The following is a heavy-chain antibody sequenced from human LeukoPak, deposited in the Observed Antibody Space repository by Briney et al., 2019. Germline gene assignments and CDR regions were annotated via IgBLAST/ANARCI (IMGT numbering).Heavy chain of an antibody. J-gene: IGHJ4*02. CDR3: ARRGNGYNFDC. D-gene: IGHD5-24*01. CDR1: GGTFSSYV. V-gene: IGHV1-69*13. CDR2: IIPVSGTA. Sequence: SVKVSCKASGGTFSSYVISWVRQAPGQGLEWMGEIIPVSGTANYAQKFQGRVTITADESTSTAYMELSSLRSEDTALYYCARRGNGYNFDCWGQGTLVTVSS.